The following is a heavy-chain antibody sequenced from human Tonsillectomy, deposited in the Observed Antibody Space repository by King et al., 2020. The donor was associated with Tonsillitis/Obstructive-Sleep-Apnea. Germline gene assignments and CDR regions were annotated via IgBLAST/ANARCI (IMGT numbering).Heavy chain of an antibody. Sequence: VQLVESGGGLVQPGGSLRLSCAASGFTFSRYDMHWVRQATGKGLEWVSGIGTAGDPYYPGSVKGRFTISRENAKNSLYLQMKSLRAGDTAVYYCARAYDRSGYYYYGMDVWGQGTTVTVSS. CDR2: IGTAGDP. CDR1: GFTFSRYD. D-gene: IGHD3-22*01. J-gene: IGHJ6*02. CDR3: ARAYDRSGYYYYGMDV. V-gene: IGHV3-13*05.